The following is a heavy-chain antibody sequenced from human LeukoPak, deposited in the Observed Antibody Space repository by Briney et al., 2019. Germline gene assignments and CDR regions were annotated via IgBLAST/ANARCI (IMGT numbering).Heavy chain of an antibody. J-gene: IGHJ4*02. CDR2: ISVRSNYI. D-gene: IGHD3-22*01. V-gene: IGHV3-21*01. CDR3: VRLRRNSDTSGFYYYYDF. Sequence: GGSLRLSCVASGYTFSSYSINWVLQAPGKGLEWVSSISVRSNYIYYADSVRGRFSISRDDARDSLYLQMNSLRAEDTAVYYCVRLRRNSDTSGFYYYYDFWGQGTLVTVSS. CDR1: GYTFSSYS.